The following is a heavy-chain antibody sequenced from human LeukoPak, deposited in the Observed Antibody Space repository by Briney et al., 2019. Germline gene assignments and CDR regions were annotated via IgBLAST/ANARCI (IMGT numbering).Heavy chain of an antibody. D-gene: IGHD3-3*01. J-gene: IGHJ6*03. CDR2: INAGNGNT. V-gene: IGHV1-3*01. Sequence: ASVKVSCKASGYTFTSYAMHWVRQAPGQRLEWMGWINAGNGNTKYSQKFQGRVTITRDTSASTAYMELSSLRSEDTAVYYCARAIFGVVTPPYYYYMDVWGKGTTVTVSS. CDR3: ARAIFGVVTPPYYYYMDV. CDR1: GYTFTSYA.